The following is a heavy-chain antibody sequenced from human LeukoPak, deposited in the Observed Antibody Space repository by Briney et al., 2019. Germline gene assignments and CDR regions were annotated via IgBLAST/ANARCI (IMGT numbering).Heavy chain of an antibody. CDR2: ISYAESNR. CDR1: GFTFSSHA. V-gene: IGHV3-30*14. J-gene: IGHJ4*02. Sequence: GGPLRLSCAASGFTFSSHAMHRARQDPRKGLELVSIISYAESNRYYAASMQVRFTISRDNSKNTLYLQMNRLRPDYTAVYYCASSMSYNCLDYWGQGTLVTVSS. CDR3: ASSMSYNCLDY. D-gene: IGHD5-24*01.